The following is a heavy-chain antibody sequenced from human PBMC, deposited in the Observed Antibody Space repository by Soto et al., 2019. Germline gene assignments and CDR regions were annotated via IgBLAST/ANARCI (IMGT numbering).Heavy chain of an antibody. CDR1: GGTFSGFV. V-gene: IGHV1-69*01. Sequence: QVHLVQSGAEVKKPGSSVKVSCKASGGTFSGFVLSWVRQAPGQGLEWMGGITPIFGTANYAQRFRARVTITADESTNTAYMELSSLTSEDTAAYFCVRGPISASADFDSWGQGTLVTVSS. J-gene: IGHJ4*02. CDR2: ITPIFGTA. D-gene: IGHD6-25*01. CDR3: VRGPISASADFDS.